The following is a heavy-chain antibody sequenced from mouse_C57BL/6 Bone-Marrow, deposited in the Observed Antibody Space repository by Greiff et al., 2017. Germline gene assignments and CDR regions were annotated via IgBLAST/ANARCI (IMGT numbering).Heavy chain of an antibody. CDR3: AMEGDYDPAWFAY. Sequence: QVQLQQSDAELVKPGASVKISCKVSGYTFTDHTIHWMKQRPEQGLEWIGYIYPRDGSTKYNEKFKGKATLTADKSSSTAYMQLNSRTSEDSAVYFCAMEGDYDPAWFAYWGQGTLVTVSA. D-gene: IGHD2-4*01. J-gene: IGHJ3*01. V-gene: IGHV1-78*01. CDR2: IYPRDGST. CDR1: GYTFTDHT.